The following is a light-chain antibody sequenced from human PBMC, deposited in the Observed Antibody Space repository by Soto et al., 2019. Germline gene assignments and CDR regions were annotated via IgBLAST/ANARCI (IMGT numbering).Light chain of an antibody. Sequence: QSVLTQPPSVSGAPGQRVTISCTGSSSNIGAGYDVHWYQQLPGTAPKLLIYGNSNRPSGVPDRFSGSKSGTSASLAITGLRAGDGADYYCQSYDSSLSVVFGGGTNPTAL. V-gene: IGLV1-40*01. CDR2: GNS. CDR1: SSNIGAGYD. J-gene: IGLJ2*01. CDR3: QSYDSSLSVV.